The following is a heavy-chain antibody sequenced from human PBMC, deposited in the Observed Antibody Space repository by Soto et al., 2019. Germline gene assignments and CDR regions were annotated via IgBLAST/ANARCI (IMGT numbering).Heavy chain of an antibody. Sequence: GASVKVSCKASGGTFSSYTISWVRQAPGQGLEWMGRIIPILGIANYAQKFQGRVTITADKSTSTAYMELSSLRSEDTAVYYCARGRPYCSGGSCYPPNYYYYYMEVWSKGTTVTVSS. CDR3: ARGRPYCSGGSCYPPNYYYYYMEV. CDR2: IIPILGIA. D-gene: IGHD2-15*01. J-gene: IGHJ6*03. CDR1: GGTFSSYT. V-gene: IGHV1-69*02.